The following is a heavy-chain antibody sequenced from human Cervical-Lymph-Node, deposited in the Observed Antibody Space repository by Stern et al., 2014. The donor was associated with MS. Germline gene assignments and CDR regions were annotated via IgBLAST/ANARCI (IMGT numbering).Heavy chain of an antibody. CDR2: IYSDGRT. Sequence: VQLVESGGGLIQPGGSLRLSCAASGFTVTNNYMSWVLQAPGRGLEWVSVIYSDGRTNYADSVKGRFTISRDTSKNTVFLQMNGLRAEDTAVYYCARGGGDWNAFAIWGQGTTITVSS. D-gene: IGHD2-21*02. CDR3: ARGGGDWNAFAI. J-gene: IGHJ3*02. CDR1: GFTVTNNY. V-gene: IGHV3-53*01.